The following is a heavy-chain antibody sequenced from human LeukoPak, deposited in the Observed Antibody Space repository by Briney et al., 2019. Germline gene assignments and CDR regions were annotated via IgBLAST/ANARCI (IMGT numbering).Heavy chain of an antibody. D-gene: IGHD3-10*01. Sequence: PTGGSLRLSCAASGFTFSSYGMSWVRQAPGKGLEWVSAISGSGGSTYYADSAKGRFTISRDNAKNSLYLQMNSLRAEDTAVYYCARVKYGSGSKPNWFDPWGQGTLVTVSS. CDR3: ARVKYGSGSKPNWFDP. J-gene: IGHJ5*02. V-gene: IGHV3-23*01. CDR2: ISGSGGST. CDR1: GFTFSSYG.